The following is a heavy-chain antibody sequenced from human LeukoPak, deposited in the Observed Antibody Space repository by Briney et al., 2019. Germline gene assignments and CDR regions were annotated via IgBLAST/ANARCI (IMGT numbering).Heavy chain of an antibody. J-gene: IGHJ6*03. CDR2: IRSKANSYAT. CDR3: TRHTSSIAVAGQIHYYYYYMDV. CDR1: GFTFSGSA. Sequence: GGSLRLSCAASGFTFSGSAMHWVRQASGKGLEWVGRIRSKANSYATAYAASVKGRFTISRDDSKNTAYLQMNSLKTEDTAVYYCTRHTSSIAVAGQIHYYYYYMDVWGKGTTVTVSS. D-gene: IGHD6-19*01. V-gene: IGHV3-73*01.